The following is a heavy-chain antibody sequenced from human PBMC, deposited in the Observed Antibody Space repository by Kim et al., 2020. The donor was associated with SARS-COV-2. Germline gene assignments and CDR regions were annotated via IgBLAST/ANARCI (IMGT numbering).Heavy chain of an antibody. CDR2: ISDSSSSI. CDR3: AGSALYYDIWSGSAQDAFDI. J-gene: IGHJ3*02. CDR1: GFTFSAYS. Sequence: GGSLRLSCAASGFTFSAYSMSWVRQAPGKGLEWVSSISDSSSSIYSAAPVKGRFTISRDNAKNSLYLQMNSLRAEDTAVYYFAGSALYYDIWSGSAQDAFDIWGQGTMVTVSS. D-gene: IGHD3-3*01. V-gene: IGHV3-21*06.